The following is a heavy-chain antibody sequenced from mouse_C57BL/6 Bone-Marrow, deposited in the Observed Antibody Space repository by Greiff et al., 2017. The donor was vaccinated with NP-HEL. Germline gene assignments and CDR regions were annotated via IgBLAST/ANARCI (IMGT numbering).Heavy chain of an antibody. V-gene: IGHV1-81*01. CDR3: ASIGSSHFDY. CDR1: GYTFTSYG. D-gene: IGHD1-1*01. J-gene: IGHJ2*01. CDR2: IYPRSGNT. Sequence: VKLMESGAELARPGASVKLSCKASGYTFTSYGISWVKQRTGQGLEWIGEIYPRSGNTYYNEKFKGKATLTADKSSSTAYMELRSLTSEDSAVYFCASIGSSHFDYWGQGTTLTVSS.